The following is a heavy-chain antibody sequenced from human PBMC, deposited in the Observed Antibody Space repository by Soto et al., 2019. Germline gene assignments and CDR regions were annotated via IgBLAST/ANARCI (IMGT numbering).Heavy chain of an antibody. CDR2: INHSGST. V-gene: IGHV4-34*01. Sequence: PSETLSLTCAVDGGSFSGDYWSWIRQPPGKGLEWIGEINHSGSTNYNPSLKSRVTISVDTSKNQFSLKLSSVTAADTAVYYCARGSHIVVVPAAIPFDYWGQGTLVTVSS. J-gene: IGHJ4*02. D-gene: IGHD2-2*02. CDR1: GGSFSGDY. CDR3: ARGSHIVVVPAAIPFDY.